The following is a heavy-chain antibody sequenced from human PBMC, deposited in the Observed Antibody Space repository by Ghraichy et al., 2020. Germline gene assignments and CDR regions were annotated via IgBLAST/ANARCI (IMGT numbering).Heavy chain of an antibody. V-gene: IGHV4-39*01. J-gene: IGHJ4*02. CDR1: GGSISSSSYY. D-gene: IGHD2-21*01. CDR3: AKASKGAYTGSDY. CDR2: IHYSGST. Sequence: SCTVSGGSISSSSYYWGWIRQPPGKGLEWIGSIHYSGSTYYNPSLMSRVTISIDTSRNQFSLELRSVTAADTAVYYCAKASKGAYTGSDYWGQGTLVTVSS.